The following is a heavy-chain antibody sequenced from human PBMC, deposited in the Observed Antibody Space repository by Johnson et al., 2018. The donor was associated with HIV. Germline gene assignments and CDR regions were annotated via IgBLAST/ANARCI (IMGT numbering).Heavy chain of an antibody. V-gene: IGHV3-20*04. D-gene: IGHD2-21*02. CDR3: ARWIRYCGGDCYDVFDI. J-gene: IGHJ3*02. CDR2: SNWNGATT. CDR1: GFTFSSYG. Sequence: VQLVESGGGVVQPGRSLRLSCAASGFTFSSYGMHWVRQAPGKGLEWVSGSNWNGATTGYADSVKGRFTISRDNAKNSLYLQMNSLRAEDTALYYCARWIRYCGGDCYDVFDIWGQGTKVTVSS.